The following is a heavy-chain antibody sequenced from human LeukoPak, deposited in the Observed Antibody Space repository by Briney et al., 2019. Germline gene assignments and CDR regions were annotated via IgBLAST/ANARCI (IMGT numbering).Heavy chain of an antibody. Sequence: PGGSLRLSCAASGFTFNSYAMHWVRQAPGKGLEWLSYISSSGSTIYYADSVKGRFTISRDNGKNSLYPQMNSLRDEDTAVYYCARDSGPRYDPYWGQGTLVTVSS. CDR2: ISSSGSTI. D-gene: IGHD5-18*01. CDR1: GFTFNSYA. CDR3: ARDSGPRYDPY. V-gene: IGHV3-48*02. J-gene: IGHJ4*02.